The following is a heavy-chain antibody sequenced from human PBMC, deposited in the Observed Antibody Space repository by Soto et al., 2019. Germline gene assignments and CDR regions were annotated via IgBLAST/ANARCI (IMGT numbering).Heavy chain of an antibody. V-gene: IGHV1-8*01. CDR2: MNPNSGNT. CDR1: GCTFTGYD. D-gene: IGHD3-10*01. J-gene: IGHJ6*03. Sequence: ASVKVSCKASGCTFTGYDINWVRQATGQGLEWMGWMNPNSGNTGYAQKFQGRVTMTRNTSISTAYMELSSLRSEDTAVYYCARGMDGSPYYYYYYMDVWGKGTTVTVSS. CDR3: ARGMDGSPYYYYYYMDV.